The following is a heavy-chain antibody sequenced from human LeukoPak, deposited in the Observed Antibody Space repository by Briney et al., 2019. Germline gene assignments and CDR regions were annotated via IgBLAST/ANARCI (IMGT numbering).Heavy chain of an antibody. J-gene: IGHJ4*02. D-gene: IGHD4-17*01. Sequence: GGSLRLSCAASEFTFSSYAMQWVRQAPGKGLEWVSGISGSGGSTYYADSVKGRFTISRDNSKNTLYLQMNSLRAEDTAVYYCASIPMTTDDYWGQGTLVTVSS. V-gene: IGHV3-23*01. CDR3: ASIPMTTDDY. CDR2: ISGSGGST. CDR1: EFTFSSYA.